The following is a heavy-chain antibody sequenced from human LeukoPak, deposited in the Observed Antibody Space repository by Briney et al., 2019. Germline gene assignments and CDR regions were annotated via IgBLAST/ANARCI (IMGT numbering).Heavy chain of an antibody. CDR3: AKDSPPYYYDSSGYDYYFDY. V-gene: IGHV3-20*04. J-gene: IGHJ4*02. Sequence: RAGGSLRLSCAASGFTLDDYGMSWVRQAPGKGLEWVSGINWNGGSTGYADSVKGRFTISRDNSKNTLYLQMNSLRAEDTAVYYCAKDSPPYYYDSSGYDYYFDYWGQGTLVTVSS. CDR1: GFTLDDYG. D-gene: IGHD3-22*01. CDR2: INWNGGST.